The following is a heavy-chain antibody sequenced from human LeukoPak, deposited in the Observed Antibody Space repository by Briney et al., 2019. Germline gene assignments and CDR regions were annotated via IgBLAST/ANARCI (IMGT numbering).Heavy chain of an antibody. CDR1: GGSISSYY. CDR3: AREGHMVRGVFDY. D-gene: IGHD3-10*01. V-gene: IGHV4-59*12. CDR2: IYYSGST. Sequence: TTSETLSLTCTVSGGSISSYYWSWIRQPPGKGLGWIGYIYYSGSTNYNPSLKSRVTISVDTSKNQFSLKLSSVTAADTAVYYCAREGHMVRGVFDYWGQGVQVTVSS. J-gene: IGHJ4*02.